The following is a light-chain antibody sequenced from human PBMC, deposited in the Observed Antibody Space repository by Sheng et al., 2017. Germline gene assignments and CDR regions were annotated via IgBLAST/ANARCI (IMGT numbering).Light chain of an antibody. Sequence: EVVLTQSPATLSLSPGEGAALSCRASQNVPSAYVAWYQQHPGQAPRLLTFGADMRATGIPDRFSGSGSGTDFTLTITSLEPEDFAVYYCQHYGDSTWTFGQGTKVEI. V-gene: IGKV3-20*01. CDR2: GAD. CDR1: QNVPSAY. J-gene: IGKJ1*01. CDR3: QHYGDSTWT.